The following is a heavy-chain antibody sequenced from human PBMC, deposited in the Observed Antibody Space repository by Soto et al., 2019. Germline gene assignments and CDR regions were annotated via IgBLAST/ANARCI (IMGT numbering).Heavy chain of an antibody. D-gene: IGHD3-22*01. CDR2: ISGSGGST. J-gene: IGHJ4*02. CDR1: GFTFSSYA. Sequence: GGSLRLSCAASGFTFSSYAMSWVHQAPGKGLEWVSAISGSGGSTYYADSVKGRFTISRDNSKNTLYLQMNSLRAEDTAVYYCAKDGSITMIVVVKFDYWGQGTLVTVSS. V-gene: IGHV3-23*01. CDR3: AKDGSITMIVVVKFDY.